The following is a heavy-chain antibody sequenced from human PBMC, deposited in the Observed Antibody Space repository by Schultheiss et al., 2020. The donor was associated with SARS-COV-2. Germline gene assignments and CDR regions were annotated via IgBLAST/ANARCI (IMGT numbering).Heavy chain of an antibody. J-gene: IGHJ4*02. V-gene: IGHV1-18*04. Sequence: ASVKVSCKASGYTFTGYYMHWVRQAPGQGLEWMGRIIPILGIANYAQKLQGRVTMTTDTSTSTAYMELRSLRSDDTAVYYCARDGVDFWSGYSNWGQGTLVTVSS. CDR1: GYTFTGYY. D-gene: IGHD3-3*01. CDR2: IIPILGIA. CDR3: ARDGVDFWSGYSN.